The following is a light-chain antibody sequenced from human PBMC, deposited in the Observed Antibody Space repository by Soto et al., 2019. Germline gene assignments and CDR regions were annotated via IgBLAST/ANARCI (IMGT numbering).Light chain of an antibody. CDR3: CSYAGSYTFV. Sequence: QSALTQPRSVSGSPGQSVTISCAGTSSDVGGYDFVSWFQHHPCKPPKLIMYDVSKRPSGVPDRFSGSKSGNTASLTFSGLQAEDEADYYCCSYAGSYTFVFGTGTKVTVL. CDR2: DVS. V-gene: IGLV2-11*01. CDR1: SSDVGGYDF. J-gene: IGLJ1*01.